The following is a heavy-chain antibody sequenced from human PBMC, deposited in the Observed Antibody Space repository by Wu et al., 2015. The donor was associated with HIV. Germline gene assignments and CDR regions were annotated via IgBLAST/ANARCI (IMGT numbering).Heavy chain of an antibody. V-gene: IGHV1-69*05. CDR3: ARGGRITMVRGGYYIHSPYYYYGMDV. J-gene: IGHJ6*02. D-gene: IGHD3-10*01. CDR1: GGTFSSYA. Sequence: QVQLVQSGAEVKKPGSSVKVSCKASGGTFSSYAISWVRQAPGQGLEWMGGIIPIFGTANYAQKFQGRVTITTDESTSTAYMELSSLRSEDTAVYYCARGGRITMVRGGYYIHSPYYYYGMDVWGQGP. CDR2: IIPIFGTA.